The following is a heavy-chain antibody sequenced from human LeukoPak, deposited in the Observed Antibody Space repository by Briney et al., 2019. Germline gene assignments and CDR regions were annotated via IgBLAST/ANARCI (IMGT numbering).Heavy chain of an antibody. Sequence: SETLSLTCTVSGGSISSYYWSWIRQPAGKGREWIGRIYSSGSTNYNPSLKSRVTMSVDRSKNQFSLKLSSETAADTAVYYCARGHYDILTGYYRTLFDYWGQGTLVTVSS. V-gene: IGHV4-4*07. J-gene: IGHJ4*02. D-gene: IGHD3-9*01. CDR2: IYSSGST. CDR1: GGSISSYY. CDR3: ARGHYDILTGYYRTLFDY.